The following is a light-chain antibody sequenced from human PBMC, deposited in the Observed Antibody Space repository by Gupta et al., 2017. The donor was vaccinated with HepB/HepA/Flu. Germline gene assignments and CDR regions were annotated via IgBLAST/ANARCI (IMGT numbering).Light chain of an antibody. CDR1: QGIKSG. Sequence: AIQLTQSPSSLSASVGDRVTITCRASQGIKSGVAWYQQKPGKPPKLLMYDGTSLESGVTSRFRGSGSGTDFSLTISSLQPEDFATYYCLQLKDDVFTFGHGSKVDLK. V-gene: IGKV1-13*02. CDR3: LQLKDDVFT. CDR2: DGT. J-gene: IGKJ3*01.